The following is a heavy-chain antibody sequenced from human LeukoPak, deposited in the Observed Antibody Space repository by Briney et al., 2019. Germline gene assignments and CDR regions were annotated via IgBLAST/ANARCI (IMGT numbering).Heavy chain of an antibody. CDR1: GGTFSNYA. CDR2: VIPVFGTT. CDR3: ARCSPGDSSNFYAVLQY. Sequence: SVKVSCKASGGTFSNYAVSWVRLTPGQGLEWLGGVIPVFGTTTYAQKFQAKVTMTADKSTNTAYLEISSLTSDDTAVYYCARCSPGDSSNFYAVLQYWGQGTQVTVSS. V-gene: IGHV1-69*06. J-gene: IGHJ4*02. D-gene: IGHD3-22*01.